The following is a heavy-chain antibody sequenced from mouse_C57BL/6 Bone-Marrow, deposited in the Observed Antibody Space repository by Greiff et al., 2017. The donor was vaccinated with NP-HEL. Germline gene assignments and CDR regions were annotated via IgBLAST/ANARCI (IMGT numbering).Heavy chain of an antibody. D-gene: IGHD1-1*01. Sequence: GGGLVQPKGSLKLSCAASGFSFNTYAMNWVRQAPGKGLEWVARIRSKSNNYATYYADSVKDRFTISRDDSESMLYLQMNNLKTEDTAMYYCVSGSSYFDYWGQGTTLTVSS. J-gene: IGHJ2*01. CDR3: VSGSSYFDY. CDR1: GFSFNTYA. CDR2: IRSKSNNYAT. V-gene: IGHV10-1*01.